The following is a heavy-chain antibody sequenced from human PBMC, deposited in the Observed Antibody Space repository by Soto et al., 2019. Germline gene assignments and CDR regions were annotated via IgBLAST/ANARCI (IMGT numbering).Heavy chain of an antibody. Sequence: QITVKESGPTLVNPPQTLTLTCTVSGFSISTSGVRVGWSRQPPGKALEWLTFLYWDDDKRNSPFLKSRLNITYDTSKDQVVLTMYNMNPVDTVTYYSAYLVADGIIDSFDSWGQGTLVTVSS. CDR1: GFSISTSGVR. CDR2: LYWDDDK. CDR3: AYLVADGIIDSFDS. V-gene: IGHV2-5*02. J-gene: IGHJ4*01. D-gene: IGHD3-10*01.